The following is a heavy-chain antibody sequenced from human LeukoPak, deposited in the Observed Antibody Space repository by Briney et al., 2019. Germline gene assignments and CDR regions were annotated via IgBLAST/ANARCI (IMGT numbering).Heavy chain of an antibody. Sequence: GGSLRLSCAASGFTFSIYWMSWVRQAPGKGLEWVANIKQDGNEKYYVDSVKGRFTISRDNAKNSLYLQMNSLRAEDTAVYYCAKASGQWLVYFDYWGQGTLVTVSS. V-gene: IGHV3-7*03. J-gene: IGHJ4*02. CDR3: AKASGQWLVYFDY. D-gene: IGHD6-19*01. CDR1: GFTFSIYW. CDR2: IKQDGNEK.